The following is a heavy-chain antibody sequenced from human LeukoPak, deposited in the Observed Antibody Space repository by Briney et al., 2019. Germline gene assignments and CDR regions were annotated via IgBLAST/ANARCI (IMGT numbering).Heavy chain of an antibody. V-gene: IGHV3-33*01. CDR3: ARKLYGSGSYYSPNFDY. J-gene: IGHJ4*02. Sequence: GRSLRLSCAASGFTFSSYGMHWVRQAPGKGLEWVAVIWYDGSNKYYADSVKGRFTISRDNSKNTLYLQMNSLRAEDTAVYYCARKLYGSGSYYSPNFDYWGQGTLVTVSS. CDR2: IWYDGSNK. CDR1: GFTFSSYG. D-gene: IGHD3-10*01.